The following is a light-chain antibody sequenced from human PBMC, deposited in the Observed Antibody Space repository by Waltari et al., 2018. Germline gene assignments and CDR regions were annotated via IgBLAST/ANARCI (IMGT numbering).Light chain of an antibody. CDR3: QQCYTFPYT. J-gene: IGKJ2*01. CDR1: QSVVFSSNNKNY. V-gene: IGKV4-1*01. Sequence: DIVLTQSPDSLAVSLGESATINCKSSQSVVFSSNNKNYLAWYQQKPGQPPKLLITWASTRESGVPDRFSGSGSETDFTLTISSLQAEDVAVYYCQQCYTFPYTFGQGTKLEIK. CDR2: WAS.